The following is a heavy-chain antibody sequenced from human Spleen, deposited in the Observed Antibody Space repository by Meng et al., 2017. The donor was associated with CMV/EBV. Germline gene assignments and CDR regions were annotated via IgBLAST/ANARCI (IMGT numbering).Heavy chain of an antibody. CDR2: IDPRGDTT. V-gene: IGHV1-46*01. D-gene: IGHD2-2*02. CDR3: ARDTIGGGYCGSTSCYTGGVDY. CDR1: Y. J-gene: IGHJ4*02. Sequence: YMPWVRQAPGQGLEWIGIIDPRGDTTAYAQNFQGRITMTRDTSTNTVYMELRSLRSEDTAVYYCARDTIGGGYCGSTSCYTGGVDYWGQGTLVTVSS.